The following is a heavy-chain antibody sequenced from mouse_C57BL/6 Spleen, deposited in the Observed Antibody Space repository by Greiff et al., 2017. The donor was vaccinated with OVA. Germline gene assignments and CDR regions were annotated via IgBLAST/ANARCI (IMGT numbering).Heavy chain of an antibody. Sequence: DVMLVESGGGLVQPGGSLKLSCAASGFTFSDYYMYWVRQTPEKRLEWVAYISNGGGSTYYPDTVKGRFTISRDNAKNTLYLQMSRLKSEDTAMYYCARDGSSLFDYWGQGTTLTVSS. V-gene: IGHV5-12*01. CDR3: ARDGSSLFDY. CDR2: ISNGGGST. J-gene: IGHJ2*01. CDR1: GFTFSDYY. D-gene: IGHD1-1*01.